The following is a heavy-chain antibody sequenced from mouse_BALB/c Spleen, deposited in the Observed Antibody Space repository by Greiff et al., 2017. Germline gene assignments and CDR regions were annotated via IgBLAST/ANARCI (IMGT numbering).Heavy chain of an antibody. J-gene: IGHJ3*01. Sequence: EVKLMESGPGLVKPSQSLSLTCSVTGYSITSCYYWNWIRQFPGNKLEWMGYISYDGSNNYNPSLKNRISITRDTSKNQFFLKLNSVTTEDIATYDCARERELGTFFAYWGQGTLVTVSA. CDR3: ARERELGTFFAY. CDR2: ISYDGSN. D-gene: IGHD4-1*01. CDR1: GYSITSCYY. V-gene: IGHV3-6*02.